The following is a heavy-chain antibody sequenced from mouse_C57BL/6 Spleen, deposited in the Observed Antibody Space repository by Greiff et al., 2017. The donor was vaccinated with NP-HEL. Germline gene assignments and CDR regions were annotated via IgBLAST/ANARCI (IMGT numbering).Heavy chain of an antibody. CDR1: GYSITSGYY. Sequence: EVKLEESGPGLVKPSQSLSLTCSVTGYSITSGYYWNWIRQFPGNKLEWMGYISYDGSNNYNPSLKNRISITRDTSKNQFFLKLNSVTTEDTATYYCARDDYDVEAYWGQGTLVTVSA. CDR3: ARDDYDVEAY. V-gene: IGHV3-6*01. D-gene: IGHD2-4*01. CDR2: ISYDGSN. J-gene: IGHJ3*01.